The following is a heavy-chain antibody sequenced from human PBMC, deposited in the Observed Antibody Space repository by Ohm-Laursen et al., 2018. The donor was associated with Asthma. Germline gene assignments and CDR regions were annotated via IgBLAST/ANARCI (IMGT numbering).Heavy chain of an antibody. Sequence: SETLSLTCTVSGGSISSGGYYWSWIRQHPGKGLEWIGYIYYSGSTNYNPSLKSRITISVDTSKNQFSLKLSSVTAADTAVYYCARARGSGWPYLFDYWGQGTLVTVSS. CDR1: GGSISSGGYY. J-gene: IGHJ4*02. D-gene: IGHD6-19*01. CDR3: ARARGSGWPYLFDY. V-gene: IGHV4-61*08. CDR2: IYYSGST.